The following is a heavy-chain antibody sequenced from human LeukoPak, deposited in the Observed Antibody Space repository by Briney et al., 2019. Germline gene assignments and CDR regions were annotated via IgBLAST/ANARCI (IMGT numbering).Heavy chain of an antibody. V-gene: IGHV3-23*01. CDR3: AKSRLSGINDAFDI. J-gene: IGHJ3*02. Sequence: PRGSLRLSCAASGFTFSDHYMDWVRQAPGKGVEWVSAISGSAVITFYADSVKGRFTISRDNSKNTLYLQMNSLRAEDTALYYCAKSRLSGINDAFDIWGQGTMVTVSS. CDR1: GFTFSDHY. D-gene: IGHD3-3*01. CDR2: ISGSAVIT.